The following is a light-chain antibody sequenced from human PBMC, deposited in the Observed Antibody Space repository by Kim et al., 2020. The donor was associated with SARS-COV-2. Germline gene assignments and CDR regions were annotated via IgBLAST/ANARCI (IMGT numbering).Light chain of an antibody. CDR3: QQSYSTQYT. CDR2: AAS. CDR1: QSISSY. J-gene: IGKJ2*01. Sequence: DIQMTQSPSSLSASVGDRVTITCRASQSISSYLNWYQQKPGKAPKLLIYAASSLQSGVPSRFSGSGSGTDFTLTISSLQPEDFATYYCQQSYSTQYTFGQGTKREI. V-gene: IGKV1-39*01.